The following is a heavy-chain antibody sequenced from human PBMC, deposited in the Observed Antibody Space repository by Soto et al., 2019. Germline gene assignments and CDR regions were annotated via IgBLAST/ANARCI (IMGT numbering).Heavy chain of an antibody. D-gene: IGHD5-18*01. J-gene: IGHJ6*02. CDR3: AKVEGSRGYSYGAYYYYYYGMDV. CDR2: IFYSGNT. Sequence: PSETLSLTCTVSGGSINNYHWSWIRQPPGKGLEWIGFIFYSGNTNYSPSLKSRVTISVDTSKNQFSLNLSSVTAADTAVYYCAKVEGSRGYSYGAYYYYYYGMDVWGQGTTVTVSS. V-gene: IGHV4-59*01. CDR1: GGSINNYH.